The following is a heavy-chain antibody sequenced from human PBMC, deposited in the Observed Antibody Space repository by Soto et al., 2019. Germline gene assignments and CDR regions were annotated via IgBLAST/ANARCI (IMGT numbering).Heavy chain of an antibody. J-gene: IGHJ6*02. CDR2: INHSGST. Sequence: SETLSLTCAVYGGSFSGYYWSWIRQPPGKGLEWIGEINHSGSTNYNPSLKSRVTITVDTSKNQFSLKLSSVTAADTAVYYCARNGSYYDFWSGYYFGGGMDVWGQGTTVTVSS. D-gene: IGHD3-3*01. CDR3: ARNGSYYDFWSGYYFGGGMDV. CDR1: GGSFSGYY. V-gene: IGHV4-34*01.